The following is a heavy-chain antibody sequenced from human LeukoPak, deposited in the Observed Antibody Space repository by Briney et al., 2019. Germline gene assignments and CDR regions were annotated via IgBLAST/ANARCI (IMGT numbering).Heavy chain of an antibody. CDR3: AGHKVHDFGGSDWYFDL. CDR1: GDSIRSGGYY. Sequence: SETLSLTCTVSGDSIRSGGYYWTWIRQHPGKGLEWIGYMFYGGDTNHNPSLKSRVTMSVDMSKNQFSLRLSSVTAADTAVYYCAGHKVHDFGGSDWYFDLWGRGTLVTVSS. CDR2: MFYGGDT. J-gene: IGHJ2*01. V-gene: IGHV4-61*08. D-gene: IGHD4-23*01.